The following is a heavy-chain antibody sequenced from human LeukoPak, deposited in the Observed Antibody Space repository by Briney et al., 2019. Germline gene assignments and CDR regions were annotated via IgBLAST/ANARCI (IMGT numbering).Heavy chain of an antibody. CDR3: ARWGTRSAYSVVDY. CDR2: IIPIFGTA. V-gene: IGHV1-69*01. CDR1: GGTFSSYA. J-gene: IGHJ4*02. Sequence: VASVKVSCKASGGTFSSYAISWVRQAPGQGLEWMGGIIPIFGTANYAQKFQGRVTITADESTSTAYMELSSLRSEDTAVYYCARWGTRSAYSVVDYWGQGTLVTVSS. D-gene: IGHD2-21*01.